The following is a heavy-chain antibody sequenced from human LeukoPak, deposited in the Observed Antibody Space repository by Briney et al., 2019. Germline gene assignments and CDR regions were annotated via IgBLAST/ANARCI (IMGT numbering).Heavy chain of an antibody. J-gene: IGHJ4*02. CDR1: GFTFSSYA. D-gene: IGHD3-22*01. CDR3: AGTYYYDSSGHFDY. CDR2: ISYDGSNK. Sequence: GGSLRLSCAASGFTFSSYAMHWVRQAPGKGLEWVAVISYDGSNKYYADSVKGRFTISRDNSKNTLYLQMNSLRAEDTAVYYCAGTYYYDSSGHFDYWGQGTLVTVSS. V-gene: IGHV3-30-3*01.